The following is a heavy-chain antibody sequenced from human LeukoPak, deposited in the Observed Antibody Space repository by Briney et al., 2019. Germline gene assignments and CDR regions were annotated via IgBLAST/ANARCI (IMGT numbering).Heavy chain of an antibody. CDR2: IYYSGST. V-gene: IGHV4-59*01. J-gene: IGHJ4*02. Sequence: PSETLSLTCTVSGGSISSYYWSWIRQPPGKGLEWIGYIYYSGSTNYNPSLKSRVTISVDTSKNQFSLKLSSVTAADTAVYYCARHRRAHCDFWSGYSPDFDYWGQGTLVTVSS. CDR3: ARHRRAHCDFWSGYSPDFDY. CDR1: GGSISSYY. D-gene: IGHD3-3*01.